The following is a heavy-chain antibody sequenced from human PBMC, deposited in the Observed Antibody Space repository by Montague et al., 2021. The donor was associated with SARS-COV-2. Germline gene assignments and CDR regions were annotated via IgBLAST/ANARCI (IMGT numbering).Heavy chain of an antibody. CDR2: ISQGGNT. V-gene: IGHV4-34*01. D-gene: IGHD2-2*02. CDR1: GASFSRYY. CDR3: ARLGDGIVPSPILGLGPYYSFYYMDV. Sequence: SETLSLTCAVSGASFSRYYWSWIRQPPGKGLEWIGEISQGGNTKYNPSLQSRVSISFDTSRHQFSLKLSSVTAADTAIYYCARLGDGIVPSPILGLGPYYSFYYMDVWGKGTTVTVSS. J-gene: IGHJ6*03.